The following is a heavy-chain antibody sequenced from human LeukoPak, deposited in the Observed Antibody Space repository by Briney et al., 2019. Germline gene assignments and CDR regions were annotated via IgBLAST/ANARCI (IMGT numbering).Heavy chain of an antibody. CDR2: IKHDGSEKQDGSEK. CDR1: GFTFSQYW. Sequence: GGSLRLSCAASGFTFSQYWMSWVRQAPGKGLEWVANIKHDGSEKQDGSEKNYVDSVKGRFTISRDNAKNSLYLQMNSLRAEDTAVYYCASYYYDSSGYYYYYYYMDVWGKGTTVTVSS. CDR3: ASYYYDSSGYYYYYYYMDV. V-gene: IGHV3-7*01. J-gene: IGHJ6*03. D-gene: IGHD3-22*01.